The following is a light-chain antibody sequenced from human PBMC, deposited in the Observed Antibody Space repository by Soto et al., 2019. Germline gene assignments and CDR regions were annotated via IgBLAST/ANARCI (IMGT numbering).Light chain of an antibody. Sequence: DIQMTQSPSSLSASVGDRVTVTCRTSQNIYNYLNWYQQRPGKAPKLLIYAATSVQSGVPSRFSGSGSGTDFTLTISSLHPEDFATYYSQQTHSTPVTFGQATRLDVK. V-gene: IGKV1-39*01. CDR1: QNIYNY. J-gene: IGKJ5*01. CDR3: QQTHSTPVT. CDR2: AAT.